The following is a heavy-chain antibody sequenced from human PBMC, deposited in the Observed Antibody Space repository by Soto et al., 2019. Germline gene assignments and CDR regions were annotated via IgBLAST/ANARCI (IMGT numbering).Heavy chain of an antibody. D-gene: IGHD3-16*01. J-gene: IGHJ4*02. CDR3: ARAAYGDY. Sequence: SETLSLTCTVSGGSISSYYWSWIRQPPGKGLEWIGYIDFSGNTNYNPSLNSRVTISVDKPEDQLSLRLSSVTAADTAVYYCARAAYGDYWRRGTLVTVSS. CDR2: IDFSGNT. V-gene: IGHV4-59*01. CDR1: GGSISSYY.